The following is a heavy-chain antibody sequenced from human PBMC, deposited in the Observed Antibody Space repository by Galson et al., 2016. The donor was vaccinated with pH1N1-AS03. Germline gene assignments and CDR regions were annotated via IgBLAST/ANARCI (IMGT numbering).Heavy chain of an antibody. Sequence: SVKVSCKASGYTFTNYYMHWVRQAPGQGLEWMGIINPSGDNTTYAQKFQGRVTMTRDTSTSTVYMELGSLRSEDTAVYYCARGAFVYVWGSYPLDYWGQGTLVTVSS. CDR2: INPSGDNT. V-gene: IGHV1-46*01. J-gene: IGHJ4*02. D-gene: IGHD3-16*02. CDR1: GYTFTNYY. CDR3: ARGAFVYVWGSYPLDY.